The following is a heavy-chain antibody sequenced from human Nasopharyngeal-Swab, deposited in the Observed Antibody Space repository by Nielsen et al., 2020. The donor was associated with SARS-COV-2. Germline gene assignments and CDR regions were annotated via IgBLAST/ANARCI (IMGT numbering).Heavy chain of an antibody. V-gene: IGHV3-53*01. J-gene: IGHJ4*02. CDR3: ARGGGDDYVWGSYNYYFDY. CDR1: GFTVSNNY. D-gene: IGHD3-16*01. Sequence: GESLKISCAASGFTVSNNYMSWVRQAPGKGLEWVSVIYSGGSTYYADSVKGRFTISRDNSKNTLYLQMNSLRAEDTAVYYCARGGGDDYVWGSYNYYFDYWDQGTLVTVSS. CDR2: IYSGGST.